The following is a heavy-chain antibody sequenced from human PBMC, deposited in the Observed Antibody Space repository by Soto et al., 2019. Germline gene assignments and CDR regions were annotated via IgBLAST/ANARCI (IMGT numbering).Heavy chain of an antibody. V-gene: IGHV3-30*18. CDR2: ISYDGSNK. J-gene: IGHJ4*02. Sequence: TGGSLRLSCAASGFTFSSYGMHWVRQAPGKGLEWVAVISYDGSNKYYADSVKGRFTISRDNSKNTLYLQMNSLRAEDTAVYYCAKDGPLAAAGLDYWGQGTLVTVSS. CDR1: GFTFSSYG. D-gene: IGHD6-13*01. CDR3: AKDGPLAAAGLDY.